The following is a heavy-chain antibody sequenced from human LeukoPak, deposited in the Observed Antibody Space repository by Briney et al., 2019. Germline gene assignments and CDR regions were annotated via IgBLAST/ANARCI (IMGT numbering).Heavy chain of an antibody. CDR3: ARRVVVVPAAIRKGFDP. D-gene: IGHD2-2*02. CDR2: IYYSGST. J-gene: IGHJ5*02. Sequence: SETLSLTCTVSGGSISSSSYYWGWIRQPPGKGLEWIGSIYYSGSTCYNPSLKSRVTISVDTSKNQFSLKLSSVTAADTAVYYCARRVVVVPAAIRKGFDPWGQGTLVTVSS. CDR1: GGSISSSSYY. V-gene: IGHV4-39*01.